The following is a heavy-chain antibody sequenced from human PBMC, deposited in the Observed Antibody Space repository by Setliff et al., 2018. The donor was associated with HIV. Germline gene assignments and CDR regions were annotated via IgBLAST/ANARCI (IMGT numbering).Heavy chain of an antibody. CDR3: ARDNVDSDSRTYLHH. CDR2: ILPIFNKV. CDR1: GGSFSSYA. Sequence: SVKVSCKASGGSFSSYALHWVRQAPGQGLEWMGNILPIFNKVNYAQKLRGRVTITADKSTSTAYMELSSLTSDDAAVYFCARDNVDSDSRTYLHHWGQGTLVTVSS. V-gene: IGHV1-69*04. D-gene: IGHD3-22*01. J-gene: IGHJ5*02.